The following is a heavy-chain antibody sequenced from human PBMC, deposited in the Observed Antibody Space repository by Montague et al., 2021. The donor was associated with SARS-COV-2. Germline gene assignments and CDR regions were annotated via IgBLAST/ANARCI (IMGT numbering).Heavy chain of an antibody. D-gene: IGHD3-3*01. V-gene: IGHV3-48*03. CDR1: GFTFSSYE. CDR2: ISSSGSTI. J-gene: IGHJ4*02. Sequence: SLKLSCAASGFTFSSYEMNWVRQAPGKGLEWVSYISSSGSTIYYXDSXKGQFTISRDNAKNSLYLQMNSLRAEDTAVYYCSRSYVLRFLEWLPYFDYWGQGTLVTVSS. CDR3: SRSYVLRFLEWLPYFDY.